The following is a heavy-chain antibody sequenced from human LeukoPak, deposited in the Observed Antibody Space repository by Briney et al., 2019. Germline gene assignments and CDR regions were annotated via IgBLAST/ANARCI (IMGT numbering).Heavy chain of an antibody. J-gene: IGHJ3*02. CDR3: AKPRLPHSSGWYRLGDAFDI. V-gene: IGHV3-30*18. D-gene: IGHD6-19*01. Sequence: PGGSLRLSCAASGFTFSSYGMHWVRQAPGKGLEWVAVISYDGSNKYYADSVKGRFTISRDNSKNTLYLQMNSLRAEDTAVYYCAKPRLPHSSGWYRLGDAFDIWGQGTMVTVSS. CDR2: ISYDGSNK. CDR1: GFTFSSYG.